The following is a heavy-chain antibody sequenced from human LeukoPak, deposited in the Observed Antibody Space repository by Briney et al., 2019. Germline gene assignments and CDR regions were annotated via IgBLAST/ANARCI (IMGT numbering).Heavy chain of an antibody. Sequence: PGGSLRLSCAASGFTFSSYWMSWVRQAPGKGLEWVANIKQDGSEKYYVDSVKGRFTISRDNAKNSLYLQMNSPRAEDTAVYYCARDLGSGSYYYYYMDVWGKGTTVTVSS. CDR1: GFTFSSYW. J-gene: IGHJ6*03. CDR2: IKQDGSEK. V-gene: IGHV3-7*01. D-gene: IGHD1-26*01. CDR3: ARDLGSGSYYYYYMDV.